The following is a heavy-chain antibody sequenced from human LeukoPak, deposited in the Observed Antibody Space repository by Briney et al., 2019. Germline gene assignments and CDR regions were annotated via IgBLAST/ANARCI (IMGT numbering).Heavy chain of an antibody. D-gene: IGHD2-15*01. CDR3: ARTTPLGYCSGDRCYSYFQH. CDR2: IYYSGST. V-gene: IGHV4-39*01. CDR1: GGSISSSSYY. J-gene: IGHJ1*01. Sequence: SETLSLTCTVSGGSISSSSYYWGWIRQPPGKGLEWIGSIYYSGSTYYNPSLKSRVTISVDTSKNQFSLKLSSVTAADTAVYYCARTTPLGYCSGDRCYSYFQHWGQGTLVTVSS.